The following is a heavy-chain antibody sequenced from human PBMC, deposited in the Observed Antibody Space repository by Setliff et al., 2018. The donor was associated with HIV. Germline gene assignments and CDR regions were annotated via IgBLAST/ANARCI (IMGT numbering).Heavy chain of an antibody. CDR3: ARVYSRTWFFFDH. V-gene: IGHV4-61*02. CDR1: GGSISTGVYY. D-gene: IGHD6-13*01. CDR2: ISASGST. Sequence: SETLSLTCTVSGGSISTGVYYWSWIRQPADKALEWIGRISASGSTNYNPSLESRVTLSIDTSNNQFSLKLTSVTAADTAVYYCARVYSRTWFFFDHWGQGILVTVSS. J-gene: IGHJ4*02.